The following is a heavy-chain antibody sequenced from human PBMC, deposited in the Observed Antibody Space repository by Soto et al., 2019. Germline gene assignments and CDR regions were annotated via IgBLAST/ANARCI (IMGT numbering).Heavy chain of an antibody. Sequence: LRLSCAASGFTFSSYWMSWVRQAPGKGLEWVANIKQDGSEKYYVDSVKGRFTISRDNAKNSLYLQMNSLRAEDTAVYYCARDIPAAIGNSPPGFDPWGQGTLVTVSS. V-gene: IGHV3-7*01. J-gene: IGHJ5*02. CDR3: ARDIPAAIGNSPPGFDP. CDR1: GFTFSSYW. CDR2: IKQDGSEK. D-gene: IGHD2-2*01.